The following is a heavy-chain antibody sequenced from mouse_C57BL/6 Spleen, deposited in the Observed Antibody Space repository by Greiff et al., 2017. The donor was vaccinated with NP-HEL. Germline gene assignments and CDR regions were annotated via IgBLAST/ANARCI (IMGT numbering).Heavy chain of an antibody. Sequence: EVQRVESGGGLVKPGGSLKLSCAASGFTFSDYGMHWVRQAPEKGLEWVAYISSGSSTIYYADTVKGRFTISRDNAKNTLFLQMTSLRSEDTAMYYCARYDTVGAMDYWGQGTSVTVSS. D-gene: IGHD1-1*01. CDR2: ISSGSSTI. J-gene: IGHJ4*01. CDR1: GFTFSDYG. V-gene: IGHV5-17*01. CDR3: ARYDTVGAMDY.